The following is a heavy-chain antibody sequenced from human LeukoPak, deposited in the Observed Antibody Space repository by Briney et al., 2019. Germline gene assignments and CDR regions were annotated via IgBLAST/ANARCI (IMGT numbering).Heavy chain of an antibody. D-gene: IGHD1-7*01. CDR3: ARVRGTTSGNSDH. J-gene: IGHJ4*02. Sequence: GGSLRLSCAASGFSFSTSWMDWVRHGPGKGLVWVSRIKFDGSETRYVDSVKGRFTVSRDNAKNTLFLQMNSLRAEDTGVYYCARVRGTTSGNSDHWGQGTMVTVSS. V-gene: IGHV3-74*01. CDR1: GFSFSTSW. CDR2: IKFDGSET.